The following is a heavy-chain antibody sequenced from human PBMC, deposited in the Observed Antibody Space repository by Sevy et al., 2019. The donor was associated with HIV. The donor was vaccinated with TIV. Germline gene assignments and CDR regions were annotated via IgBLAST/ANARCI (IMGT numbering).Heavy chain of an antibody. J-gene: IGHJ4*01. CDR3: ARDKYYYVSGSFDY. D-gene: IGHD3-10*01. CDR1: GYTFTSYG. Sequence: ASVKVSCKASGYTFTSYGISWVRQAPGQGLEWMGWISAYNGNTNYAQKLQGRVTMTTDTSTSTAYMELRSLRSEDTAVYYCARDKYYYVSGSFDYWGQGTQVTVSS. CDR2: ISAYNGNT. V-gene: IGHV1-18*04.